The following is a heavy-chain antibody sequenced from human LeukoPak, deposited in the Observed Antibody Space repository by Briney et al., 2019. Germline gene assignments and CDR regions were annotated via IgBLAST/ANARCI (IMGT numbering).Heavy chain of an antibody. CDR3: ARGVTDYYGSGSYYKDYYGMDV. CDR2: INHSGST. J-gene: IGHJ6*02. V-gene: IGHV4-34*01. Sequence: SETLSLTCAVYGGSFSGYYWSRVRQPPGKGLEWIGEINHSGSTNYNPSLKSRVTISVDTSKNQFSLKLSSVTAADTAVYYCARGVTDYYGSGSYYKDYYGMDVWGQGTTVTVSS. CDR1: GGSFSGYY. D-gene: IGHD3-10*01.